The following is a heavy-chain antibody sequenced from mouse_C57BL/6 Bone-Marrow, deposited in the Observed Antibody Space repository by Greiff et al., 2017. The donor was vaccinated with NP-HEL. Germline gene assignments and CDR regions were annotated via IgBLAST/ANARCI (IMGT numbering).Heavy chain of an antibody. CDR1: GYTFTSYW. V-gene: IGHV1-61*01. CDR2: IYPSDSET. CDR3: ARLLLRYHYFDY. Sequence: QVQLKQPGAELVRPGSSVKLSCKASGYTFTSYWMDWVKQRPGQGLEWIGNIYPSDSETHYNQKFKDKATLTVDKSSSTAYMQLSSLTSEDSAVYYCARLLLRYHYFDYWGQGTTFTVSS. J-gene: IGHJ2*01. D-gene: IGHD1-1*01.